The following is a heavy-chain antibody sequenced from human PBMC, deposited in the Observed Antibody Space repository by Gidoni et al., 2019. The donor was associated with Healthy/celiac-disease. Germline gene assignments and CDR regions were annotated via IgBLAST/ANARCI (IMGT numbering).Heavy chain of an antibody. Sequence: QVQLVESGGGLVKPGGSLRLSCADSGVTFSDYYMSWIRQAPGKGLEWVSYISSSSSYTNYADSVKGRFTISRDNAKNSLYLQMNSLRAEDTAVYYCARSRSFSSSWEYYFDYWGQGTLVTVSS. D-gene: IGHD6-13*01. CDR1: GVTFSDYY. V-gene: IGHV3-11*06. J-gene: IGHJ4*02. CDR2: ISSSSSYT. CDR3: ARSRSFSSSWEYYFDY.